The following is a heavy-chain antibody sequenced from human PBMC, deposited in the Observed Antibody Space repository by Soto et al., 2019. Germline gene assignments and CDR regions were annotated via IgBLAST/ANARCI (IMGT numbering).Heavy chain of an antibody. CDR2: ITNGGTTI. V-gene: IGHV3-48*02. J-gene: IGHJ4*02. D-gene: IGHD3-3*01. CDR1: GFTFSSYS. Sequence: GGSLRLSCAASGFTFSSYSMNWVRQAPGKGLEWISYITNGGTTIYYADSVKGRFTISRDNAKNSLYLHMSSLRDDDTAVYYCATPVVRFLEWTTDYWGQGTLVTVSS. CDR3: ATPVVRFLEWTTDY.